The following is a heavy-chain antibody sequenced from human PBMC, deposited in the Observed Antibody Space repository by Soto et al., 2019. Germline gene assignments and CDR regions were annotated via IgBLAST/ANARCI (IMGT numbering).Heavy chain of an antibody. CDR3: ARGTTTSACSAMDV. D-gene: IGHD1-1*01. V-gene: IGHV3-30-3*01. Sequence: QVQLVESGGGVVQPGRSLRLSCAASGFTFSNNAMDWVRQAPGKGLEWVAVISYDGSNKYIAESVKGRFTISRDNSKNTLCLQMNSLRAEDTAVYYCARGTTTSACSAMDVWGQGTTFTGSS. CDR2: ISYDGSNK. CDR1: GFTFSNNA. J-gene: IGHJ6*02.